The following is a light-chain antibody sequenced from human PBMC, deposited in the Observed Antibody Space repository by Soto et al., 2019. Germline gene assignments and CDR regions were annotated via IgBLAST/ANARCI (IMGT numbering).Light chain of an antibody. CDR1: SSDVGGYNY. CDR2: DVS. CDR3: SSYTSSSTVHVV. J-gene: IGLJ2*01. Sequence: QSALTQPASVSGSPGQSITISCTGTSSDVGGYNYASWYQQHPGKAPKLMIYDVSNRPSGVANRFSGSKSGNTASLTISGLQAEDEADYYCSSYTSSSTVHVVFGGGTKVTVL. V-gene: IGLV2-14*01.